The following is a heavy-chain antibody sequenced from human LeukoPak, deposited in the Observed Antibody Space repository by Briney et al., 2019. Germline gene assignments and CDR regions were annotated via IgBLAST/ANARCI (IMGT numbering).Heavy chain of an antibody. CDR2: ISSSGSTI. CDR1: GFTFSSYE. V-gene: IGHV3-48*03. D-gene: IGHD2-15*01. CDR3: ARRSYSGWFDP. J-gene: IGHJ5*02. Sequence: GGSLRLSCAASGFTFSSYEMNWVRQAPGKGLEWVSYISSSGSTIYYADSVKGRFTISRDNAKNSLYLQMNSLRAEDTAVYYCARRSYSGWFDPWGQGTLVTVSS.